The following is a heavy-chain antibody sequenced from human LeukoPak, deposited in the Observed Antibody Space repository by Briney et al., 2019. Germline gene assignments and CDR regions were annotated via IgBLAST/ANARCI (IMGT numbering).Heavy chain of an antibody. J-gene: IGHJ4*02. V-gene: IGHV1-18*01. D-gene: IGHD1-26*01. CDR2: YNGNT. Sequence: YNGNTNYAQKLQGRVTMTTDTSTSTAYMELRSLRSDDTAVYYCGRDRSGGSYNTGYFDYWGQGTLVTVSS. CDR3: GRDRSGGSYNTGYFDY.